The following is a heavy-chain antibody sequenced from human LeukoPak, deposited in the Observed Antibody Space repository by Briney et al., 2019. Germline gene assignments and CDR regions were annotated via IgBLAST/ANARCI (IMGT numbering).Heavy chain of an antibody. J-gene: IGHJ4*02. V-gene: IGHV4-31*03. CDR3: PRSPGGEFDY. Sequence: SQTLSLTCTLSVGSNSSAGYYCRWIRQHPAKGLEWIGCIYYSGSTYYSPSLKSRVTISVDTSKNQFSLRLSSVTAADTAVYFCPRSPGGEFDYWGQGSLVTVSS. CDR1: VGSNSSAGYY. D-gene: IGHD2-8*02. CDR2: IYYSGST.